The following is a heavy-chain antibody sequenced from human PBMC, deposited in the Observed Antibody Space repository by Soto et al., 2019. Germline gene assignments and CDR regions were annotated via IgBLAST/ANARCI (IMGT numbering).Heavy chain of an antibody. V-gene: IGHV3-23*01. Sequence: EVQLLESGGGLVQPGGSLRLSCAASGFTFSSYAMSWVRQAPGKGLEWVSAISGSGGSTYYADSVKGRFTISRDNSKHTLYLQMNSLRADDTAVYYCAKDRLRGHYDFWSPLDYWGQGTLVTVSS. CDR1: GFTFSSYA. CDR3: AKDRLRGHYDFWSPLDY. CDR2: ISGSGGST. D-gene: IGHD3-3*01. J-gene: IGHJ4*02.